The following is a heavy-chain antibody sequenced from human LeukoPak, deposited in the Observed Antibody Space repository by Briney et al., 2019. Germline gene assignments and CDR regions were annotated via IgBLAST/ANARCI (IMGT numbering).Heavy chain of an antibody. D-gene: IGHD6-6*01. CDR2: ISYDGSNK. Sequence: GRFLRLSCAASGFTFSSYAMHWVRQAPGKGLEWVAVISYDGSNKYYADSVKGRFTISRDNSKNTLYLQMNSLRAEDTAVYYCARASNYYGMDVWGQGTTVTVSS. V-gene: IGHV3-30*14. J-gene: IGHJ6*02. CDR3: ARASNYYGMDV. CDR1: GFTFSSYA.